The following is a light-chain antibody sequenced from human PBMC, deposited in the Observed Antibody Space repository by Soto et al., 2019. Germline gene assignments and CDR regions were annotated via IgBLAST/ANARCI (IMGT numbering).Light chain of an antibody. CDR1: SSNIGSNT. J-gene: IGLJ1*01. V-gene: IGLV1-44*01. Sequence: QSVLTQPPSASGTPGQRVTISRSGSSSNIGSNTVNWYKQLPGTAPKLLIYNNNQRPSGVPDRFSGSKSGTSASLAISGLQSEDEADYYCAAWDDSLNGLVFGTGTKLTVL. CDR2: NNN. CDR3: AAWDDSLNGLV.